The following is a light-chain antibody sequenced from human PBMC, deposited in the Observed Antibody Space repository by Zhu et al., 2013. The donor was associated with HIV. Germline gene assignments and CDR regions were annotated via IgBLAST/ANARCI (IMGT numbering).Light chain of an antibody. CDR1: SSDVGGYNY. V-gene: IGLV2-14*01. J-gene: IGLJ2*01. Sequence: QSALTQPASVSGSPGQSITISCTGTSSDVGGYNYVSWYQQHPGKVPKLMIYEVTNRPSGVSNRFSGSKSGNTASLTISGLQAEDEADYYCSSYTSINTLVVFGGGTRLTVL. CDR3: SSYTSINTLVV. CDR2: EVT.